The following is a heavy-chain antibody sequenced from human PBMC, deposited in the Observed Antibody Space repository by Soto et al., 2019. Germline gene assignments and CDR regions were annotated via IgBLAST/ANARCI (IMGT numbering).Heavy chain of an antibody. CDR2: MSYDGSNK. D-gene: IGHD6-19*01. CDR3: ARIDLYSSGWHAPFDY. Sequence: GGSLRLSCAASGFTFSSYGMHWVRQAPGKGLEWVAVMSYDGSNKYYADSVKGRFTISRDNSKNTLYLQMNSLRAEDTAVYYCARIDLYSSGWHAPFDYWGQGTLVTVSS. V-gene: IGHV3-30*03. J-gene: IGHJ4*02. CDR1: GFTFSSYG.